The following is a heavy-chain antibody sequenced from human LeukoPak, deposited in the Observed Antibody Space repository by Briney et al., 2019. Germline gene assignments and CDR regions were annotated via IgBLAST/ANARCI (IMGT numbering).Heavy chain of an antibody. J-gene: IGHJ4*02. D-gene: IGHD2-2*02. CDR1: GYTFTSYG. CDR2: INSYNGNT. CDR3: AREDIVIVPAAIRGGALDY. Sequence: ASVKVSCKASGYTFTSYGISWVRQAPGQGLEWMGWINSYNGNTNYTQKLQGRVTMTTDTSTSTAYMELRSLRSDDTAVYYCAREDIVIVPAAIRGGALDYWGQGTPVTVSS. V-gene: IGHV1-18*01.